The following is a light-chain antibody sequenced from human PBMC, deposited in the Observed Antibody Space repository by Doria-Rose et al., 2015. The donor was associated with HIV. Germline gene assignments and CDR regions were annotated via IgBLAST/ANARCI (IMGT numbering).Light chain of an antibody. CDR3: YSYVVSSTVV. Sequence: QSALIQPASVSGSPGQSITISCTGTSSDVGSYNLVSWYQQYPGKAPKLMIFEVSKRPSGISNRFSGSKSGNTASLTISGLQAEDEADYYCYSYVVSSTVVFGGGTKLTVL. CDR1: SSDVGSYNL. J-gene: IGLJ3*02. CDR2: EVS. V-gene: IGLV2-23*02.